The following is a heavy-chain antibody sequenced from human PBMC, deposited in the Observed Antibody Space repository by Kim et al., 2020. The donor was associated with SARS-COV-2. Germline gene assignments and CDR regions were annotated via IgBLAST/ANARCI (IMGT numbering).Heavy chain of an antibody. D-gene: IGHD5-12*01. CDR1: GGSISSSSYY. J-gene: IGHJ4*02. CDR3: ARIEMATIPVDY. CDR2: IYYSGST. Sequence: SETLSLTCTVSGGSISSSSYYWGWIRQPPGKGLEWIGSIYYSGSTYYNPSLKSRVTISVDTSKNQFSLKLSSVTAADTAVYYCARIEMATIPVDYWGQGT. V-gene: IGHV4-39*01.